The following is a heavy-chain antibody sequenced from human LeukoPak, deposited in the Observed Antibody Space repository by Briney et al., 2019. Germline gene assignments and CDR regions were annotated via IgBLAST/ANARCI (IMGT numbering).Heavy chain of an antibody. CDR2: ISGSGGGT. Sequence: GGSLRLSCAASGLTFSSYAMTWVRQAPGKGLEWVSSISGSGGGTYYAGSVKGRFTISRDNSKSTLYLQMNSLRAEDTAVYYCAKARYSSGWDPFDYWGQGTPVTVSS. V-gene: IGHV3-23*01. J-gene: IGHJ4*02. CDR1: GLTFSSYA. CDR3: AKARYSSGWDPFDY. D-gene: IGHD6-19*01.